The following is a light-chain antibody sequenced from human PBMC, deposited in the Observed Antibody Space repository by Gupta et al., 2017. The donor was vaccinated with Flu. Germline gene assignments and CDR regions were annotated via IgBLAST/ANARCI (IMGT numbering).Light chain of an antibody. CDR2: DAS. Sequence: SPATLSVSPRARATRTCSDSQSVSNTLDRYQHRPGQAPRLLIDDASTSAIRITVRFSGSGSERDFTLTSNSPQYEDFEFYYGQQDDDWNSFGGGTTVEIK. CDR1: QSVSNT. V-gene: IGKV3-15*01. J-gene: IGKJ4*01. CDR3: QQDDDWNS.